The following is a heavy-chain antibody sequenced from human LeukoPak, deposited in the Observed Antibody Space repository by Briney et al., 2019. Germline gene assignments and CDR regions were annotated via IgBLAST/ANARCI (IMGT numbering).Heavy chain of an antibody. J-gene: IGHJ5*02. CDR2: VSSTGSGT. CDR3: AKDGPLLWFGPTDA. D-gene: IGHD3-10*01. CDR1: GFTFSTYG. V-gene: IGHV3-23*01. Sequence: GGSLRLSCVASGFTFSTYGMSWVRQAPGKGLEWVAAVSSTGSGTYYPDSLKGRFIISRDNSQNTVFLQMNSLGPEDTAFYFCAKDGPLLWFGPTDAWGQGILVTVSS.